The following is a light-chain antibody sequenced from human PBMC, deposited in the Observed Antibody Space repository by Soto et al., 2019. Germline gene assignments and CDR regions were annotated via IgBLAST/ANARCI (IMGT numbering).Light chain of an antibody. J-gene: IGKJ1*01. CDR2: GAS. CDR1: QSVCSRC. V-gene: IGKV3-20*01. CDR3: QHYGTTPWT. Sequence: ETVLTQSPGTLSLSPGESVTLSCRASQSVCSRCFAWYQQKPGQSPRLLIYGASTRATGIPDRFSGSGSGTDFTLTISRLEPEDFAVYYCQHYGTTPWTFGQGTKVGIK.